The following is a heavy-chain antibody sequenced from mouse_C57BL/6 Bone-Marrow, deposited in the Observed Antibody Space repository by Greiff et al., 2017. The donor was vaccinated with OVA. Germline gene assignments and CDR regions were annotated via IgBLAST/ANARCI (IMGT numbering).Heavy chain of an antibody. CDR3: ARRPLDYFDY. CDR1: GYAFTNYL. CDR2: INPDSGGT. Sequence: QVQLLQSGAELVRPGTSVKVSCKASGYAFTNYLIEWVKQRPGQGLEWIGVINPDSGGTNYNEKFKGKATLTADKSSSTAYMQLSSLTSEDSAVYFCARRPLDYFDYWGQGTTLTVSA. V-gene: IGHV1-54*01. J-gene: IGHJ2*01.